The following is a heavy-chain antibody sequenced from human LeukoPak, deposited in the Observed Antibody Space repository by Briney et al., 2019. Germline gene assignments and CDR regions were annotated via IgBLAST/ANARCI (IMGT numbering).Heavy chain of an antibody. J-gene: IGHJ6*04. V-gene: IGHV3-74*01. D-gene: IGHD2-2*01. CDR1: GFTFSSYW. CDR2: INSDGSST. Sequence: GGSLRLSCAASGFTFSSYWMHWVRQAPGKGLVWVSRINSDGSSTSYADSVKGRFTISRDNAKNSLYLQMNSLRAEDTAVYYCARLGGYCSSTSCPYYYYYGMDVWGKGTTVTVSS. CDR3: ARLGGYCSSTSCPYYYYYGMDV.